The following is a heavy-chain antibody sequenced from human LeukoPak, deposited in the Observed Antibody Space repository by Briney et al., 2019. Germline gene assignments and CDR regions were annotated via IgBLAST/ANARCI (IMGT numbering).Heavy chain of an antibody. CDR2: ISWNSGSI. CDR1: GFTFDDYA. Sequence: GRSLRLSCAASGFTFDDYAMHWVRQAPGKGLEWVSGISWNSGSIGYADSVKGRFTISRDNAKNSLYLQMNSLRAEDMALCYCAKAGSSGYYSHFDYWGQGTLVTVSS. CDR3: AKAGSSGYYSHFDY. D-gene: IGHD3-22*01. J-gene: IGHJ4*02. V-gene: IGHV3-9*03.